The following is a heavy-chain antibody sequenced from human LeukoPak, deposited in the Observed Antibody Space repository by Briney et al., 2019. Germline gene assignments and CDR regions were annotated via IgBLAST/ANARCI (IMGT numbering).Heavy chain of an antibody. CDR1: GGSISNGDYY. D-gene: IGHD6-13*01. J-gene: IGHJ1*01. V-gene: IGHV4-30-4*01. CDR2: IYYSGST. Sequence: SETLSLTCTVSGGSISNGDYYWSWIRQPPGKGLEWIGYIYYSGSTYYNPSLKSRVTISVDTSKNQFSLKLSSVTAADTAVYYCATGYSSSWYVFQHWGQGTLVTVSS. CDR3: ATGYSSSWYVFQH.